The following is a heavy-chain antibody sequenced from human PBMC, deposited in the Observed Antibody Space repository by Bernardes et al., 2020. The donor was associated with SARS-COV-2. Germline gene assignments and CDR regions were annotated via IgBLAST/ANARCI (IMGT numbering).Heavy chain of an antibody. J-gene: IGHJ5*02. V-gene: IGHV4-59*08. CDR3: ARLLVGRDKGWFDP. D-gene: IGHD2-15*01. CDR1: GGSISSYY. Sequence: SETLSLTCTVSGGSISSYYWSWIRQPPGKGLEWIGYIYYSGSTTYNPSLKSRVTISVDTSKNQFSLKLSSVTAADTAVYYCARLLVGRDKGWFDPWGQGTLVTVSS. CDR2: IYYSGST.